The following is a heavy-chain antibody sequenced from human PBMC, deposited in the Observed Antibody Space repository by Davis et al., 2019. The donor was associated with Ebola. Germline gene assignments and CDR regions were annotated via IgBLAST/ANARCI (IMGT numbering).Heavy chain of an antibody. Sequence: ASVKVSCKASGYTFTGYYMHWVRQAPGQGLEWMGWINPNSGGTNYAQKFQGWVTMTRDTSISTAYMELSRLRSDDTAVYYCARRRYDYVWGTDAFDIWGQGTMVTVSS. CDR3: ARRRYDYVWGTDAFDI. CDR2: INPNSGGT. CDR1: GYTFTGYY. V-gene: IGHV1-2*04. D-gene: IGHD3-16*01. J-gene: IGHJ3*02.